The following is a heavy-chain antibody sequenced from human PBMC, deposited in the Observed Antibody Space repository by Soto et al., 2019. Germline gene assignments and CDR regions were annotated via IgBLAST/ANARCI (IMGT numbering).Heavy chain of an antibody. CDR1: GFTVSSNY. CDR2: IYSGGST. CDR3: AGDMVRGLYADYFQH. V-gene: IGHV3-66*01. Sequence: EVQLVESGGGLVQPGGSLRLSCAASGFTVSSNYMSWVRQAPGKGLEWVSVIYSGGSTYYADSVKGRFTISRDNSKNTLYLQMNSLRAEDTAVYYCAGDMVRGLYADYFQHWGQGTLVTVSA. J-gene: IGHJ1*01. D-gene: IGHD3-10*01.